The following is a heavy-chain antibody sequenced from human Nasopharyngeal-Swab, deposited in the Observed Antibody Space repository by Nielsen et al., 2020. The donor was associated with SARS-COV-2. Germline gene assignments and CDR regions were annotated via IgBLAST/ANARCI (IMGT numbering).Heavy chain of an antibody. CDR2: IYTSGST. CDR1: GGSISSGSYY. CDR3: ARQTYYDYVWGVGHFDY. Sequence: SETLSLTCTVSGGSISSGSYYWSWIRQPAGKGLEWIERIYTSGSTNYNPSLKSRVTISVDTSKNQFSLKLSSVTAADTAVYYCARQTYYDYVWGVGHFDYWGQGTLVTVSS. D-gene: IGHD3-16*01. J-gene: IGHJ4*02. V-gene: IGHV4-61*02.